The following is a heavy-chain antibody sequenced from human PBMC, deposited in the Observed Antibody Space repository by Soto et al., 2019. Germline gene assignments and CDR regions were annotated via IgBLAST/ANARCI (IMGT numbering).Heavy chain of an antibody. CDR2: INHSGST. CDR3: ARGGDYYGSVRRFDP. Sequence: QVQLQQWGAGLLKPSETLSLTCAVYGGSFSGYYWSWIRQPPGKGLEWIGEINHSGSTNYNPSLKSRVTRSVDTSKNQFSLKLSSVTAADTAVYYCARGGDYYGSVRRFDPWGQGTLVTVSS. V-gene: IGHV4-34*01. CDR1: GGSFSGYY. J-gene: IGHJ5*02. D-gene: IGHD3-10*01.